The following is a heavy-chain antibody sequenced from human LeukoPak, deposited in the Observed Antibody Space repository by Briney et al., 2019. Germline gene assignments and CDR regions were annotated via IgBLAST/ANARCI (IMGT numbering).Heavy chain of an antibody. Sequence: KPSETLSLTCTVSGGSISSYYWIWLRQPAGKGLEWIGRMYTSGSTNSNPSLKSRVTMSVDTSKNKFSLQLSSVTAADTAVYYCARRARENWYFDLWGRGTLVTVSS. V-gene: IGHV4-4*07. CDR1: GGSISSYY. J-gene: IGHJ2*01. CDR3: ARRARENWYFDL. CDR2: MYTSGST.